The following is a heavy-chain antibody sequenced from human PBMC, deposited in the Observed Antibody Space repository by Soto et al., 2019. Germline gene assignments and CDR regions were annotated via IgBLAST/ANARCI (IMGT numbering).Heavy chain of an antibody. J-gene: IGHJ6*02. D-gene: IGHD6-19*01. CDR1: GFTFSSYA. V-gene: IGHV3-30-3*01. Sequence: GGSLRLSCAASGFTFSSYAMHWVRQAPGKGLEWVAVISYDGSNKYYADSVKGRFTISRDNSKNTLYLQMNSLRAEDTAVYYCARDPYSSGWLIDYYYYGLDVWGQGTTVTVSS. CDR2: ISYDGSNK. CDR3: ARDPYSSGWLIDYYYYGLDV.